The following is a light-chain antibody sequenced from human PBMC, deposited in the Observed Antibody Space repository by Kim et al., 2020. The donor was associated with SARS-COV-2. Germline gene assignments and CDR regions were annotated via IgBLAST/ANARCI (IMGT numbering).Light chain of an antibody. CDR3: QQFHNWPLYS. V-gene: IGKV3-15*01. CDR1: QSLSSN. CDR2: GAS. Sequence: VSTGKSAPLHCRANQSLSSNLAWYQEKPGQAPRLLIYGASTRAPNIPARFRGSGSGTEFTLTNSSLQSEDFAVYYCQQFHNWPLYSFGQGTKLEI. J-gene: IGKJ2*03.